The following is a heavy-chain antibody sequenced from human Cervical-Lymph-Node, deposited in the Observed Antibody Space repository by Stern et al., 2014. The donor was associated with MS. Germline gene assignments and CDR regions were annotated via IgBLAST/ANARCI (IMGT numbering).Heavy chain of an antibody. Sequence: QITLKESGPALVKPTQTLTLTCTFSGFSLSTSGMCVSWIRQPTGKALEWLALIDWDDDKYYSTSLKTRLTISKDTSKNQVVLTMTNMDPVDTATYYCARSLDLRYYFDYWGQGTLVTVSS. CDR2: IDWDDDK. D-gene: IGHD5-12*01. V-gene: IGHV2-70*01. J-gene: IGHJ4*02. CDR1: GFSLSTSGMC. CDR3: ARSLDLRYYFDY.